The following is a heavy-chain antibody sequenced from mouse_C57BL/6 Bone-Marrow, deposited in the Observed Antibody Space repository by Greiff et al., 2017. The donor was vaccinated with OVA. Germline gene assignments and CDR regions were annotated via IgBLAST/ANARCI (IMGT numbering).Heavy chain of an antibody. CDR2: IDPENGDT. Sequence: VQLKQSGAELVRPGASVKLSCTASGFNIKDDYMHWVKQRPEQGLEWIGWIDPENGDTEYASKFQGKATITADTSSNTAYLQLSSLTSEDTAVYYCTTDDYGPFAYWGQGTLVTVSA. CDR1: GFNIKDDY. V-gene: IGHV14-4*01. D-gene: IGHD2-4*01. CDR3: TTDDYGPFAY. J-gene: IGHJ3*01.